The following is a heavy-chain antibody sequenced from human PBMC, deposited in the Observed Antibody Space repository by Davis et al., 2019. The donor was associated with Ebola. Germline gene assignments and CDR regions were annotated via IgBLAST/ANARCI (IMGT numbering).Heavy chain of an antibody. J-gene: IGHJ4*02. CDR3: ARSTAMVR. D-gene: IGHD5-18*01. V-gene: IGHV3-30*03. CDR2: ISYDGSNK. Sequence: GESLKISCAASGFTFSSYGMHWVRQAPGKGLEWVAVISYDGSNKYYADSVKGRFTISRDNSKNTLYLQMNSLRAEDTAVYYCARSTAMVRWGQGTLVTVSS. CDR1: GFTFSSYG.